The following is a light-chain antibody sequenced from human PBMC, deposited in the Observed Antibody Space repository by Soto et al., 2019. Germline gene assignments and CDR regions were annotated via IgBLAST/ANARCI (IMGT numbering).Light chain of an antibody. CDR3: QQYNSYSPLT. V-gene: IGKV1-39*01. J-gene: IGKJ4*01. Sequence: IQMTQSPSSLSASVGDRVTITCRASQSISSYLNWYQQKPGKAPKLLIYAASSLQSGVPSRFSGSGSGTDFTLTISSLQPDDFATYYCQQYNSYSPLTFGGGTKVDIK. CDR2: AAS. CDR1: QSISSY.